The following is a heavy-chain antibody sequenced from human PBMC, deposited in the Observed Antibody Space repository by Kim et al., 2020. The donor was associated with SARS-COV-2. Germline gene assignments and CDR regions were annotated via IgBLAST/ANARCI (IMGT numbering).Heavy chain of an antibody. J-gene: IGHJ4*02. CDR1: GFTFSSYA. CDR3: AKYVRDDGYCSGGSCSPDRLPFDY. CDR2: ISGSGGST. Sequence: GGSLRLSCAASGFTFSSYAMSWVRQAPGKGLEWVSAISGSGGSTYYADSVKGRFTISRDNSKNTLYLQMNSLRAEDTAVYYCAKYVRDDGYCSGGSCSPDRLPFDYWGQGTLVTVSS. V-gene: IGHV3-23*01. D-gene: IGHD2-15*01.